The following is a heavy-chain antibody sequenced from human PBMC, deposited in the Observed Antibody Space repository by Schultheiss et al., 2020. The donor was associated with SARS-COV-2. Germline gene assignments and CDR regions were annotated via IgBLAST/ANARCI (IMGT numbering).Heavy chain of an antibody. D-gene: IGHD1-26*01. CDR3: AKDERSRGSYSC. J-gene: IGHJ4*02. CDR2: ISGSGGST. V-gene: IGHV3-23*01. Sequence: GGSLRLSCAASGFTFSSYAMSWVRQAPGKGLEWVSAISGSGGSTYYADSVKDRFTISRDNSKNTLYLQMNSLRAEDTAVYYCAKDERSRGSYSCWGQGTLVTVSS. CDR1: GFTFSSYA.